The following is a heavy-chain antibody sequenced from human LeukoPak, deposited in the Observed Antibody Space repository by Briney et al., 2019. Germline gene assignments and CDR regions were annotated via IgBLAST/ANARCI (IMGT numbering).Heavy chain of an antibody. CDR1: GASISSSY. J-gene: IGHJ6*03. V-gene: IGHV4-59*12. Sequence: PSETLSLTCTVSGASISSSYWSWIRQSPGKGREWIGYIYSSGTSRYNPSLKSRVTMSPDTSKNQLSLTLRSVTTADTAIYYCARGGVNAALDVWGNGTTVTVSS. CDR2: IYSSGTS. CDR3: ARGGVNAALDV. D-gene: IGHD3-10*01.